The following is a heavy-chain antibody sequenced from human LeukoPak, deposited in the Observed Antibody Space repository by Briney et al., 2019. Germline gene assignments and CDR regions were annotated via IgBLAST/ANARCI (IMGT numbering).Heavy chain of an antibody. CDR2: ISSSGSTI. CDR1: GFTFSDYY. V-gene: IGHV3-11*01. D-gene: IGHD2-15*01. J-gene: IGHJ6*02. Sequence: PGGSLRLSCAASGFTFSDYYMSWIRQAPGKGLEWVSYISSSGSTIYYADSVKGRFTISRDNAKNSLYLQMNSLRAEDTAVYYCARTPRSSNYYYYGMDVWGQGTTVTVSS. CDR3: ARTPRSSNYYYYGMDV.